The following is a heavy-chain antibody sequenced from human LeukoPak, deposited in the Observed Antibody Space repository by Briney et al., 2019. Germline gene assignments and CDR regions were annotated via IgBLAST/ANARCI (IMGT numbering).Heavy chain of an antibody. V-gene: IGHV1-69*01. CDR3: ASSYYDSSGFDY. D-gene: IGHD3-22*01. CDR1: GGTFSIYA. J-gene: IGHJ4*02. CDR2: IIPIFGTA. Sequence: ASVKVSFKASGGTFSIYAISWVRQAPGQGLEWMGGIIPIFGTANYAQKFQGRVTITADESTSTAYMELSSLRSEDTAVYYCASSYYDSSGFDYWGQGTLVTVSS.